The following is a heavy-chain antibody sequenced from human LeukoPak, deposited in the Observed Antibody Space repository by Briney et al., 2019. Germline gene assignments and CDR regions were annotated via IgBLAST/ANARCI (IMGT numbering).Heavy chain of an antibody. CDR1: GYTFTSYY. Sequence: GASVKVSCKASGYTFTSYYMHWVRQAPEQGLEWMGIINPSGGSTSYAQKFQGRVTMTRDTSTSTVYMELSSLRSEDTAVYYCAREDYDSSGYPNLGYYFDYWGQGTLVTVSS. J-gene: IGHJ4*02. V-gene: IGHV1-46*03. CDR2: INPSGGST. D-gene: IGHD3-22*01. CDR3: AREDYDSSGYPNLGYYFDY.